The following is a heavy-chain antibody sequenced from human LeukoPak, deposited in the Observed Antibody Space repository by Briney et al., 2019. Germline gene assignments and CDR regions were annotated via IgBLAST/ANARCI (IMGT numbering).Heavy chain of an antibody. CDR1: GFTFSSYW. CDR3: ARFDKSIAARPAYFDY. J-gene: IGHJ4*02. D-gene: IGHD6-6*01. CDR2: IRQDGSEK. V-gene: IGHV3-7*01. Sequence: TGGSLRLSCAASGFTFSSYWMTWVRQPPGKGLEWVANIRQDGSEKYYVDSVKGRFTISRDNAKNSLYLQMNSLRAEDTAVYYCARFDKSIAARPAYFDYWGQGTLVTVSS.